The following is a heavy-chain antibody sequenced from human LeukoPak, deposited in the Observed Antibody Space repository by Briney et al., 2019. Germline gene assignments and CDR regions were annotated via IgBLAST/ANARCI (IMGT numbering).Heavy chain of an antibody. CDR2: ISSSSSYI. V-gene: IGHV3-21*01. CDR3: ARALSSGYSFYYMDV. Sequence: GGSLRLSCAASGFTFSSYSMNWVRQAPGKGLEWVSSISSSSSYIYYADSVKGRFTISRDNAKNSLYLQMNSLRAEDTAVYYCARALSSGYSFYYMDVWGKGTTVTVSS. CDR1: GFTFSSYS. J-gene: IGHJ6*03. D-gene: IGHD3-22*01.